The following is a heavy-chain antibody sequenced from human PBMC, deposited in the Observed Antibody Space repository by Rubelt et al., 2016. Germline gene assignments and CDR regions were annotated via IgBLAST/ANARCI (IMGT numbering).Heavy chain of an antibody. V-gene: IGHV4-38-2*02. CDR3: ARGQPGGVRFDF. D-gene: IGHD3-16*01. J-gene: IGHJ4*02. CDR2: IFHTGST. Sequence: QVQLQESGPGLVKPSETLSLTCTVSGYSISSGYYWGWIRQPPGKGLEWIGNIFHTGSTYFNPSLKSRVTISVDTSKNQFSRKLTSVTAADTAVYYCARGQPGGVRFDFWSQGTLVTVSS. CDR1: GYSISSGYY.